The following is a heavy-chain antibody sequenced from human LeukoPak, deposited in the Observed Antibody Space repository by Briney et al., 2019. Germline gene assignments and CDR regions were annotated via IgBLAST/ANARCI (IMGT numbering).Heavy chain of an antibody. D-gene: IGHD4-23*01. Sequence: PGRSLRLSCAASGFTFSSYGMHWVRQAAGKGLEWVAVIWYAGSNKYYADSVKGRFTISRDNSKNTLYLQMNSLRAEDTAVYYCARDYAGNSGFDYWGQGTLVTASS. J-gene: IGHJ4*02. V-gene: IGHV3-33*01. CDR2: IWYAGSNK. CDR3: ARDYAGNSGFDY. CDR1: GFTFSSYG.